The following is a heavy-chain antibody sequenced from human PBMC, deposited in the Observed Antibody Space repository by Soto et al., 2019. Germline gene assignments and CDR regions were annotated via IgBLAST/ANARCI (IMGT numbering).Heavy chain of an antibody. CDR2: VYWDDDK. CDR1: GFSLNTRDVG. D-gene: IGHD3-16*01. V-gene: IGHV2-5*02. CDR3: AHCRGGVASF. Sequence: QITLNESGPALVKPTQTLTLTCTFSGFSLNTRDVGVGWIRQPPGKALEWLGVVYWDDDKTYSPSLKSRLTITKDTPKNQVVLRMTKMDPVDTATYYCAHCRGGVASFWGPGSLVTVSS. J-gene: IGHJ4*02.